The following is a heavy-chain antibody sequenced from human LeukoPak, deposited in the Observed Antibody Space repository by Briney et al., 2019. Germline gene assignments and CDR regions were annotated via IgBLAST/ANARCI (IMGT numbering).Heavy chain of an antibody. J-gene: IGHJ2*01. CDR1: GGSISSSSYC. CDR2: IYYSGST. V-gene: IGHV4-39*07. Sequence: SETLSLTCTVSGGSISSSSYCWGWIRQPPGKGLEWIGSIYYSGSTYYNPSLKSRVTISVDTSKNQFSLKLSSVTAADTAVYYCARENWGGMRWYFDLWGRDTLVTVSS. CDR3: ARENWGGMRWYFDL. D-gene: IGHD7-27*01.